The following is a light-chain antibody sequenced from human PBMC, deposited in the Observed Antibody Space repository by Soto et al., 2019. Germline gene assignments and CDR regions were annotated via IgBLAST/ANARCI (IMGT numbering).Light chain of an antibody. CDR2: EGN. V-gene: IGLV2-23*01. CDR1: SSDVRSSNL. Sequence: QSVLTQPASVSGSPGQSIAISCTGTSSDVRSSNLLSWYQQYPGKAPKLIIYEGNRRPSGISGRFSGSMSGNTASLTISGLQAEDEAEYYCCSFARAYTSYGFGTGTKVTVL. CDR3: CSFARAYTSYG. J-gene: IGLJ1*01.